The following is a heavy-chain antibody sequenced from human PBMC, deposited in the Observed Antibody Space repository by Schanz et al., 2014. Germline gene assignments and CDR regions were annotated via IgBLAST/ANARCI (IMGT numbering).Heavy chain of an antibody. D-gene: IGHD3-9*01. Sequence: VQVLESGEGLVEAGGSLRLSCAASGFTFSDYYMTWIRQAPGKGLEWVSDISDSGDSTHYADSVKGRFTISRDNSKNTLYLQMNSLRAEDTAVYYCAKRNHDMQSLPLDYWGQGTLVIVSS. CDR1: GFTFSDYY. CDR3: AKRNHDMQSLPLDY. CDR2: ISDSGDST. V-gene: IGHV3-11*03. J-gene: IGHJ4*02.